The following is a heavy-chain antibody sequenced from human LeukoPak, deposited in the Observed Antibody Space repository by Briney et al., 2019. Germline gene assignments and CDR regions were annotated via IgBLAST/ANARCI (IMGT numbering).Heavy chain of an antibody. J-gene: IGHJ3*02. D-gene: IGHD2-21*02. CDR2: IYYSGST. Sequence: SETLSLTCTVSGGSISSSSYYWGWIRQPPGKGLEWIGSIYYSGSTYYNPSLKSRVTISVDTPKNQFSLKLSSVTAADTAVYYCARVVMTPLAFFDIWGQGTMVTVSS. CDR3: ARVVMTPLAFFDI. CDR1: GGSISSSSYY. V-gene: IGHV4-39*07.